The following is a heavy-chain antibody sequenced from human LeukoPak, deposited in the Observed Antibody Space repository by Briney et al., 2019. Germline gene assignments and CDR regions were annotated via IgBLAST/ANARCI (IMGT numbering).Heavy chain of an antibody. CDR3: ARHHSSSWSPGGLVLDY. CDR1: GYSFTSYW. CDR2: IYPGDSDT. V-gene: IGHV5-51*01. J-gene: IGHJ4*02. Sequence: PGESLKISCKGSGYSFTSYWIGWVRQMPGKGLEWMGIIYPGDSDTRYSPSFQGQVTISADKSISTAYPQWSSLKASDTAMYYCARHHSSSWSPGGLVLDYWGQGTLVTVSS. D-gene: IGHD6-13*01.